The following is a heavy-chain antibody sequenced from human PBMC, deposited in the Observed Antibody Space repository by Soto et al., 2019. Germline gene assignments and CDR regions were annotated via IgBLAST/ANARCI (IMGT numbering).Heavy chain of an antibody. CDR1: GFTFSGFW. CDR2: IHSNGIET. CDR3: ARVAIATPGRGIDH. Sequence: EVQLVESGGGLVQPGGSLRLSCAASGFTFSGFWMHWVRQAPGKGLVWVSRIHSNGIETTYAYSVQGRFTISRDNAKNTLYLQMNRLRAEDTAVYYCARVAIATPGRGIDHWGQGTLVTVSS. V-gene: IGHV3-74*01. D-gene: IGHD6-13*01. J-gene: IGHJ5*02.